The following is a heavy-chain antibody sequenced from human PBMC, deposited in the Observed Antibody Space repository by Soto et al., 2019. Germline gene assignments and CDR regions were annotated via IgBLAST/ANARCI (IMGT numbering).Heavy chain of an antibody. Sequence: GGSLRLSCAASGFTFSSYGMHWVRQAPGKGLEWVAVIWYDGSNKYYADSVKGRFTISRDNSKNTLYLQMNSLRAEDTAVYYCARGTGAIDVVVVAARLRGAFDPWGQGTLVTVSS. D-gene: IGHD2-15*01. CDR1: GFTFSSYG. CDR2: IWYDGSNK. V-gene: IGHV3-33*01. CDR3: ARGTGAIDVVVVAARLRGAFDP. J-gene: IGHJ5*02.